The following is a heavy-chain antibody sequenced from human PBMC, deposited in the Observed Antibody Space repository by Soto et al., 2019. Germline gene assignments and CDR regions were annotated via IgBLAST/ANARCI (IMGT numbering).Heavy chain of an antibody. CDR1: GYTFTSYG. Sequence: QGQLVQSGAEVKKPGASVKVSCKASGYTFTSYGISWVRQDPGQGLEWMGWINAYNGNTNYAQTLQGRVTMTTDISTRTADMELRSLSYDDMAVYYCARVLPPFDPLGQGTLFTVSS. CDR2: INAYNGNT. V-gene: IGHV1-18*03. CDR3: ARVLPPFDP. J-gene: IGHJ5*02.